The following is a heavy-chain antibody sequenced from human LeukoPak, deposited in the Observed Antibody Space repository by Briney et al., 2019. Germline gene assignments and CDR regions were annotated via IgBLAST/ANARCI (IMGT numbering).Heavy chain of an antibody. CDR1: GFTFSSYG. D-gene: IGHD3-22*01. J-gene: IGHJ3*02. CDR2: ISYDGSNK. V-gene: IGHV3-30*03. CDR3: ARNSSGYYYGDAFDI. Sequence: PGRSLRLSCAASGFTFSSYGMHWVRQAPGKGLEWVAVISYDGSNKYYADSVKGRFTISRDNSKNTLYLQMNSLRAEDTAVYYCARNSSGYYYGDAFDIWGQGTMVTVSS.